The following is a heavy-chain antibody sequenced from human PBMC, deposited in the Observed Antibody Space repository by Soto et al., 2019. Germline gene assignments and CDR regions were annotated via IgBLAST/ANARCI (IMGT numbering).Heavy chain of an antibody. V-gene: IGHV1-2*04. Sequence: ASVKVSCKASGYTFTGYYMHWVRQAPGQGLEWMGWINPNSGGTNYAQKFQGWVTMTRDTSISTAYMELSRLRSDDTAVYYCAREGYSGYEKGAYGMDVWGQGTTVTVSS. J-gene: IGHJ6*02. CDR1: GYTFTGYY. D-gene: IGHD5-12*01. CDR3: AREGYSGYEKGAYGMDV. CDR2: INPNSGGT.